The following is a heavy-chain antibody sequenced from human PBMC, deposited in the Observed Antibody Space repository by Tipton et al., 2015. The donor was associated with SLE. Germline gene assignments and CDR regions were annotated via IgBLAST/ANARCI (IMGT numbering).Heavy chain of an antibody. CDR1: SGSISTYY. V-gene: IGHV4-4*07. CDR2: VYTSRNT. Sequence: TLSLTCTVSSGSISTYYWNWIRQPAGKGLEWIGRVYTSRNTNYNSSLKSRVTMSVDTSRNQFSLKLSSVTAADTAVYYCARDVTRPAHFQHWGQGTLVTVSS. D-gene: IGHD2-2*01. CDR3: ARDVTRPAHFQH. J-gene: IGHJ1*01.